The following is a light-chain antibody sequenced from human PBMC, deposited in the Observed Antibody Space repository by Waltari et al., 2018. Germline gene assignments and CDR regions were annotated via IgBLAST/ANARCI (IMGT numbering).Light chain of an antibody. CDR1: QSVIRY. Sequence: EIVLTQSPATLSLSPGQRATLSCMASQSVIRYLAWYQKKHGQAPRLLIYDTSVRATGIPDRFSGSGSGTDFTLTIGSLEVEDSAVYYCQHRSSWPLTFGGGTKVEIK. V-gene: IGKV3-11*01. CDR3: QHRSSWPLT. J-gene: IGKJ4*01. CDR2: DTS.